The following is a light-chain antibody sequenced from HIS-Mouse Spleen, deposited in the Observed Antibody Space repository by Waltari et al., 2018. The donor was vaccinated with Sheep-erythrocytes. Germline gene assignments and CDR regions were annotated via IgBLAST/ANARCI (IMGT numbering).Light chain of an antibody. J-gene: IGKJ2*01. Sequence: DIQMTQSPSSLSASVGDRVTITYRASQSISSYLNWYQQKPGKAPKLLIYAASSLQSGVPSRFSGSGSGTDFTLTISSLQPEDFATYYCQQSYSTPYTFGQGTKVEIK. CDR3: QQSYSTPYT. CDR1: QSISSY. CDR2: AAS. V-gene: IGKV1-39*01.